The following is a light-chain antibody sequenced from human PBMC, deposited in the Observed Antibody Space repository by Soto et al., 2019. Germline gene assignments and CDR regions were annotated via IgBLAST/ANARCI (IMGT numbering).Light chain of an antibody. CDR3: QQYGSSPA. CDR1: QIVTSSY. Sequence: EIVLTQSPGTLSLSPGERATLSCRASQIVTSSYLAWYQQKPDQAPRLLIYGASNRATGIPVRFSGSGSGTDFTLTVSRLEPEDFAVYYCQQYGSSPAFGGGTKVEIK. J-gene: IGKJ4*01. V-gene: IGKV3-20*01. CDR2: GAS.